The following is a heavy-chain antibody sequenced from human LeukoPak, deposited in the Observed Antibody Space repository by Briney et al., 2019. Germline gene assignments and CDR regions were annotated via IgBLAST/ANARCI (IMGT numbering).Heavy chain of an antibody. D-gene: IGHD5-12*01. V-gene: IGHV1-18*04. CDR3: AREEYSGYDYYSELLDP. CDR1: GYTFTSYG. J-gene: IGHJ5*02. CDR2: ISAYNGNT. Sequence: ASVKVSCKASGYTFTSYGISWVRQAPGRGLEWMGRISAYNGNTNYAQKFQGRVTMTTDTSTSTAYMELRSLRSDDTAVYYCAREEYSGYDYYSELLDPWGQGTLVTVSS.